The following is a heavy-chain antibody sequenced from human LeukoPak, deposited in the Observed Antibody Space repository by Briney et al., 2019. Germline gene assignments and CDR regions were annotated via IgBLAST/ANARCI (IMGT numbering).Heavy chain of an antibody. V-gene: IGHV3-21*01. CDR3: ARPGHDTTNSYGMDV. D-gene: IGHD2/OR15-2a*01. Sequence: GRSLRLSCAASGFTFDDYAMHWVRQAPGKGLEWVSSISSSSSPIFYADSLKGRFTISRDNAKNSLYLQMNSLRAEDTAVYYCARPGHDTTNSYGMDVWGQGTTVTVSS. CDR1: GFTFDDYA. CDR2: ISSSSSPI. J-gene: IGHJ6*02.